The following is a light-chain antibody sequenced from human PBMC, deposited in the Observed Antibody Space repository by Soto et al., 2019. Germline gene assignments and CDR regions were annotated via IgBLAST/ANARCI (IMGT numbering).Light chain of an antibody. V-gene: IGKV3-20*01. CDR3: KQYVNSPQSPPT. CDR2: GAS. Sequence: EIVLTQSPGTLSLSPGERATLSCRPSQSVSSAYLAWYQQKPGQAPRLLIYGASSRATGIPDRFSGSGSGTDFTLTISRLEPEDFAVYYCKQYVNSPQSPPTFGQGPKVEIK. J-gene: IGKJ1*01. CDR1: QSVSSAY.